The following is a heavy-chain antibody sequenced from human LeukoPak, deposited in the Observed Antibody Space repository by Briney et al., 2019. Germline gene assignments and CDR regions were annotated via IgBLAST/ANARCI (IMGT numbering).Heavy chain of an antibody. CDR1: GGTFSSYA. V-gene: IGHV1-69*05. CDR2: IIPIFGTA. CDR3: ARDATGAPGVFDY. D-gene: IGHD7-27*01. Sequence: SVKVSCKASGGTFSSYAISWVRQAPGQGLEWMGGIIPIFGTANYAQKFQGRVTITTDESTSTAYMELSSLRSEDTAVYYCARDATGAPGVFDYWGQGTLVTVSS. J-gene: IGHJ4*02.